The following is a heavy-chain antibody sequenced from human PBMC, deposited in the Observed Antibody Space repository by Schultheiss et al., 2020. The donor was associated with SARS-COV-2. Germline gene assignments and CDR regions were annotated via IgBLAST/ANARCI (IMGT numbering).Heavy chain of an antibody. J-gene: IGHJ2*01. Sequence: GGSLRLSCAASGFNVSSNSMSWVRQAPGMGLEWVSSISSSSIHIYYADSVKGRFTISRDNAKNSLYLQMNSLRADDTAVYYCARIYGSYRWYFDLWGRGTLVTVS. D-gene: IGHD1-26*01. CDR2: ISSSSIHI. V-gene: IGHV3-21*04. CDR3: ARIYGSYRWYFDL. CDR1: GFNVSSNS.